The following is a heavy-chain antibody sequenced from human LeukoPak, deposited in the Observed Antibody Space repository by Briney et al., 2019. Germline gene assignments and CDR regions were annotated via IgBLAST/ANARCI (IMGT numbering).Heavy chain of an antibody. CDR1: GFNFSTYA. Sequence: GSLRLSCAASGFNFSTYAMSWIRQPPGKGLEWIGEINHSGSTNYNPSLKSRVTISVDTSKNQFSLKLSSVTAADTAMYYCARVPSYYMDVWGKGTTVTVSS. J-gene: IGHJ6*03. CDR3: ARVPSYYMDV. CDR2: INHSGST. V-gene: IGHV4-34*01.